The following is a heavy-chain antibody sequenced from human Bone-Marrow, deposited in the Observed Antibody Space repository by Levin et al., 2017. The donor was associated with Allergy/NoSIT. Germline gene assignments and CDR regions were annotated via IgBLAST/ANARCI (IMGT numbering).Heavy chain of an antibody. CDR1: GFTVSGNY. V-gene: IGHV3-66*02. J-gene: IGHJ5*02. CDR2: FYSGGST. D-gene: IGHD3-10*01. CDR3: ARVPGGYGSGSYVSRFDP. Sequence: QPGGSLRLSCAASGFTVSGNYMSWVRQAPGKGLEWVSGFYSGGSTFYADSVKGRFTISRDNSKNTLYLQMDSLTAEDTAVYYCARVPGGYGSGSYVSRFDPWGQGTLVTVSS.